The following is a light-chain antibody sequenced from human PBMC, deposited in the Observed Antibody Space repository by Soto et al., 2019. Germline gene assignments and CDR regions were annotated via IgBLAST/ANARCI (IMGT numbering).Light chain of an antibody. CDR2: WAS. V-gene: IGKV4-1*01. J-gene: IGKJ2*01. CDR3: LQYYSTPET. Sequence: DIVMTQSPDSLAVSLGERATINCKSSQSVLYSSNNKNYLAWYQQKPGQPPKMLISWASTRESGVPDRVSGSGSGTDFTLTISSLQAEDVAVYYCLQYYSTPETFGQGTKVEIK. CDR1: QSVLYSSNNKNY.